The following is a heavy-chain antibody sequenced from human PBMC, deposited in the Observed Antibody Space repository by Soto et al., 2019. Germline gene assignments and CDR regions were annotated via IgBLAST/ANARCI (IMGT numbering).Heavy chain of an antibody. V-gene: IGHV3-11*01. CDR2: ISISGTTI. D-gene: IGHD3-10*01. CDR1: GFTLSDYY. CDR3: ARFRGDGYNNF. J-gene: IGHJ4*02. Sequence: QVQLVESGGGLVKPGGSLRLSCAASGFTLSDYYMTWIRQAPGKGLEWVSDISISGTTIHYADSVRGRFTISRDNAKNSRWLKLTTLRAEDAAVYYCARFRGDGYNNFWAQGTRVTAS.